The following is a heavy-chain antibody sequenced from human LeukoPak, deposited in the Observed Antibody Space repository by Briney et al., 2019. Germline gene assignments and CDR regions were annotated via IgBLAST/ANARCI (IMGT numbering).Heavy chain of an antibody. CDR3: ASEYCSGGSCYEFAY. D-gene: IGHD2-15*01. CDR2: IYSGGST. V-gene: IGHV3-66*02. J-gene: IGHJ4*02. CDR1: GFTVSSNY. Sequence: GGSLTLSCAASGFTVSSNYMSWVRQAPGKGLEWVSVIYSGGSTYYADSVKGRFTISRDNSKNTLYLQMNSLRAEDTAVYYCASEYCSGGSCYEFAYWGQGTLVTVSS.